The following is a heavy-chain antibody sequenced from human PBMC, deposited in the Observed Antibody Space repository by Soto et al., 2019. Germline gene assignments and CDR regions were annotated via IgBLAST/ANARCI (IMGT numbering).Heavy chain of an antibody. CDR2: ISYDGSNK. J-gene: IGHJ4*02. V-gene: IGHV3-30-3*01. CDR1: GFTFSSYA. D-gene: IGHD6-19*01. Sequence: GGSLRLSCAASGFTFSSYAMHWVRQAPGKWLEWVAVISYDGSNKYYADSVKGRFTISRDNSKNTLYLQMNSLRAEDTAVYYCARESSSGWNGHFDYWGQGXLVTVYS. CDR3: ARESSSGWNGHFDY.